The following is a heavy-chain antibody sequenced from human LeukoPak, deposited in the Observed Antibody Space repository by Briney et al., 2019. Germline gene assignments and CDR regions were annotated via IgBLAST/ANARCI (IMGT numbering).Heavy chain of an antibody. CDR2: IYYSGST. CDR1: GGSISSYY. J-gene: IGHJ5*02. Sequence: PSETLSLTCTVSGGSISSYYRSWIRQPPGKGLEWIGYIYYSGSTNYNPSLKSRVTISVDTSKNQFSLKLSSVTAADTAVYYCATLPYCSGGSCYPAPWGQGTLVTVSS. V-gene: IGHV4-59*12. D-gene: IGHD2-15*01. CDR3: ATLPYCSGGSCYPAP.